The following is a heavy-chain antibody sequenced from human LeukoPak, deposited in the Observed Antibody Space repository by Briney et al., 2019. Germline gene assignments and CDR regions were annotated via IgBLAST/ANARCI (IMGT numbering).Heavy chain of an antibody. Sequence: GGSLRLSCAASGFTFTTYWMHWVRQVPGKGLVRVSRIQTDASNTDYADSVKGRFTISRDNARNTLYPQMNTLRAEDGAMYYCARGNQRVLDYWGQGTLVTVSS. J-gene: IGHJ4*02. CDR1: GFTFTTYW. D-gene: IGHD1-1*01. CDR2: IQTDASNT. CDR3: ARGNQRVLDY. V-gene: IGHV3-74*01.